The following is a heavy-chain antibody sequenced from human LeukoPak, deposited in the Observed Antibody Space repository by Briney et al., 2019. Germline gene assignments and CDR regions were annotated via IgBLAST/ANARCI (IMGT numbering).Heavy chain of an antibody. CDR2: IKGDGSET. V-gene: IGHV3-74*01. Sequence: GGSLRLSCAASGFTFSSYWMHWVRQAPGKGLVWVSRIKGDGSETSYAGSVKGRFTISRDNAKNTLYLQMSSLRADDTAVYYCTSDRVFYGLDVWGQGTTVIVSS. CDR3: TSDRVFYGLDV. CDR1: GFTFSSYW. J-gene: IGHJ6*02.